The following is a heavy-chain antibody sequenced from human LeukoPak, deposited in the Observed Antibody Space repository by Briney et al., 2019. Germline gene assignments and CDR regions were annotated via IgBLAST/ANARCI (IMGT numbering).Heavy chain of an antibody. J-gene: IGHJ4*02. V-gene: IGHV3-11*01. CDR1: GFTFSDFY. CDR2: ISSSGTTI. Sequence: GGSLRLSCAASGFTFSDFYMSWIRQAPGKGLEWLSYISSSGTTIYYADSVKGRFTISRDNAKNSLNLQMNSLRAEDTAVYYCARDGAAAGRTVFDYWGQGTLVTVSS. CDR3: ARDGAAAGRTVFDY. D-gene: IGHD6-13*01.